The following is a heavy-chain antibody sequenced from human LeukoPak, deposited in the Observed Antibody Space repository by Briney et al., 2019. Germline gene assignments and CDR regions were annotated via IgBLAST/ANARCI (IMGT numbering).Heavy chain of an antibody. J-gene: IGHJ4*02. Sequence: SETLSLTCTVSGGSISSSSYYWGWIRQPPGKGLEWIGSIYYSGSTYYNPPLKSRVTISVDTSKNQFSLKLSSVTAADTAVYYCARHSVAARPDYWGQGTLVTVSS. CDR3: ARHSVAARPDY. V-gene: IGHV4-39*01. D-gene: IGHD6-6*01. CDR2: IYYSGST. CDR1: GGSISSSSYY.